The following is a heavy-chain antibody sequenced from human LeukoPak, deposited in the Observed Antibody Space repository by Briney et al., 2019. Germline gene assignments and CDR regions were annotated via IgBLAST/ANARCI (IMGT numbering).Heavy chain of an antibody. CDR1: GFTFSTYW. D-gene: IGHD6-13*01. V-gene: IGHV3-7*03. Sequence: GGSLRLSCAASGFTFSTYWMSWVRQAPGKGLEWVASIKQDGTEKYYVDSVKGRFTISRDNDKNSLYLQMNSLRAEDTAVYYCARDRRLAAAGVFFDYWGQGTLVTVSS. CDR3: ARDRRLAAAGVFFDY. J-gene: IGHJ4*02. CDR2: IKQDGTEK.